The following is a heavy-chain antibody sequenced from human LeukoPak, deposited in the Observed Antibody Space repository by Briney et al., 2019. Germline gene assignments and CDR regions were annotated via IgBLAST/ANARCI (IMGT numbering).Heavy chain of an antibody. CDR1: GFTVSSKY. Sequence: PGGSLRFSRAASGFTVSSKYMSWVRQAPGKGLEWVSVIYSGGSTYYADSVKGRFTISRDNSKNTVYLQMNSLRAEDTAVYYCARESSGWLQLFDYWGQGTLVTVPS. J-gene: IGHJ4*02. CDR2: IYSGGST. V-gene: IGHV3-66*01. D-gene: IGHD5-24*01. CDR3: ARESSGWLQLFDY.